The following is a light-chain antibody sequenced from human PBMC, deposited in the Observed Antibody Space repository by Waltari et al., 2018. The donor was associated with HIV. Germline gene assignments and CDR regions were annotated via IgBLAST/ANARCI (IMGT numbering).Light chain of an antibody. V-gene: IGKV3-20*01. CDR2: GAS. CDR3: QHFGSSHLT. CDR1: QSVSSSY. Sequence: LSCRASQSVSSSYLAWYQQKPGQAPRLLIYGASSRATGIPDRFSGSGSGTDFTLSISGLEPEDFAVYYCQHFGSSHLTFGGGTKVEIK. J-gene: IGKJ4*01.